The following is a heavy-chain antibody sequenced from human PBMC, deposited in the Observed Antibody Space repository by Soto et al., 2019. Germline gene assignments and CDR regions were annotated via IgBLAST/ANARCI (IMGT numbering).Heavy chain of an antibody. V-gene: IGHV4-61*08. CDR2: IYYSGST. D-gene: IGHD6-13*01. CDR3: AREGVSSSWYNYYGMDV. CDR1: GGSISSGGYS. Sequence: NPSETLSLTCTVSGGSISSGGYSWSWIRQPPGKGLEWIGYIYYSGSTNYNPSLKSRVTISVDTSKNQFSLKLSSVTAADTAVYYCAREGVSSSWYNYYGMDVWGQGTTVTVSS. J-gene: IGHJ6*02.